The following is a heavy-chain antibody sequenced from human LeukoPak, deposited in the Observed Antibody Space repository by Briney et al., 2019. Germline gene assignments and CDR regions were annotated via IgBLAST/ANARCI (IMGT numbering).Heavy chain of an antibody. Sequence: SETLSLTCTVSGGSINNYYWTWIRQPPGKGLEWIGYIYYSGSTNYNPSLKSRVTISVDTSKNQFSLKLSSVTAADTAVYYCARDSSGSYWASWFDPWGQGTLVTVSP. CDR1: GGSINNYY. J-gene: IGHJ5*02. V-gene: IGHV4-59*01. CDR2: IYYSGST. D-gene: IGHD1-26*01. CDR3: ARDSSGSYWASWFDP.